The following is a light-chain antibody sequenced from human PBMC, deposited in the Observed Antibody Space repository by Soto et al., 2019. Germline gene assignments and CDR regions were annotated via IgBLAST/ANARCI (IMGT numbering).Light chain of an antibody. CDR2: DVT. CDR1: YNDIGSYTY. CDR3: SSYTSTSTVI. Sequence: QSVLTQPASVSGSPGQSITIPCTGTYNDIGSYTYVAWYQHLPGNAPRLMIYDVTNRPPGSSHRFSGSRSGNTASLTISGLRAEDEATYFCSSYTSTSTVIFGGGTKVTVL. V-gene: IGLV2-14*03. J-gene: IGLJ2*01.